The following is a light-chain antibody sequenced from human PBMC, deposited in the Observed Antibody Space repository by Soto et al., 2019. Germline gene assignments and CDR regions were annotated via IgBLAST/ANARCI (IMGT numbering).Light chain of an antibody. CDR2: AAS. CDR1: QGISTY. J-gene: IGKJ1*01. CDR3: QQSYSTTWT. Sequence: DIHMTQSQSSLSDSTGDRVTITSRASQGISTYLNWYQQKPGKAPKLLIYAASSLQSGVPSRFSGSGSETDFTLTISSLQPEDFATYSCQQSYSTTWTFGQGTKVDIK. V-gene: IGKV1-39*01.